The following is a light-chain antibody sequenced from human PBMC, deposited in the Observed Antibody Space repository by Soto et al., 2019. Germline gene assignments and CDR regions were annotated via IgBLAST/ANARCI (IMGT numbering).Light chain of an antibody. V-gene: IGLV2-14*01. CDR1: SSDVGAYNY. J-gene: IGLJ1*01. CDR3: YSYTSSSTYV. Sequence: QSVLTQPASVSGSPGQSFTISCTGTSSDVGAYNYVSWYQQHPAKVPKLMIYDVSNRPSGVSDRFSGSKSGNTASLTISGLQVEDEADYYCYSYTSSSTYVFGTGTKVTV. CDR2: DVS.